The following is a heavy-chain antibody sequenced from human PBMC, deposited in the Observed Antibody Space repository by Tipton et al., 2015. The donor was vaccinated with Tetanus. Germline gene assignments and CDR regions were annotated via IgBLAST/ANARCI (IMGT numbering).Heavy chain of an antibody. CDR3: ARGGYYPTYFDI. Sequence: TLSLTCTVSGGSISSNTYYWGWIRQPPGKGLEWIGYYFYRGNTNYLPSLKSRVAISVDTTKNQVSLQLNSVTAADTAVYYCARGGYYPTYFDIWGRGALVTVSS. CDR2: YFYRGNT. J-gene: IGHJ2*01. CDR1: GGSISSNTYY. D-gene: IGHD1-26*01. V-gene: IGHV4-61*05.